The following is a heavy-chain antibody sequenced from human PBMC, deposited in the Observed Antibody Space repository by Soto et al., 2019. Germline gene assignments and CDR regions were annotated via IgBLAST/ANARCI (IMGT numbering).Heavy chain of an antibody. CDR1: GFTFSSYW. V-gene: IGHV3-74*01. CDR2: INSDGTTT. Sequence: EVQLVESGGGLVQPGGSLRLSCAASGFTFSSYWMHWVRQAPGKGLVWVSRINSDGTTTTYADLVKGRFTISRDNAKNTVYLQMNSLRAEDTAVYYCATVGTGSYNWFDPWGRGTLVTVSS. CDR3: ATVGTGSYNWFDP. D-gene: IGHD1-26*01. J-gene: IGHJ5*02.